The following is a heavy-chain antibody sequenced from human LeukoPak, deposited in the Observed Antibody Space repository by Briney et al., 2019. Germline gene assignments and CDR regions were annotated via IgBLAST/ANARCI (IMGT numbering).Heavy chain of an antibody. V-gene: IGHV4-59*01. Sequence: SETLSLTCTVSGGSISSYYWSWIRQPPGKGLEWIGYIYYSGSTNYNPSLKSRVTISVDTSKNQFSLKLSSVTAADTAVYYCARNPTAMGNNYSDYWGQGTLVTVSS. J-gene: IGHJ4*02. D-gene: IGHD5-18*01. CDR3: ARNPTAMGNNYSDY. CDR1: GGSISSYY. CDR2: IYYSGST.